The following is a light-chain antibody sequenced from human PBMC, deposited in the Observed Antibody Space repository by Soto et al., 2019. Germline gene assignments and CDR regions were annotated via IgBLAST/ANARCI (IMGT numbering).Light chain of an antibody. CDR2: DAS. V-gene: IGKV3-15*01. Sequence: EIVMTQSPATLSVSTGERVTLSCRASQSVSKKLAWYQQKPGQAPRLLIYDASGRAGSVPARLSGSGSGTEVTLTISSLQSEDFAVYFVQQYEDGPPTSGQGTKVEIK. CDR3: QQYEDGPPT. J-gene: IGKJ1*01. CDR1: QSVSKK.